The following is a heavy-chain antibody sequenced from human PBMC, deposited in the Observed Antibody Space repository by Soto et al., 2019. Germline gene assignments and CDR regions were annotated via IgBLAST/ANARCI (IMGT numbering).Heavy chain of an antibody. CDR1: GFSLSTSGAG. CDR2: ISWKDEK. V-gene: IGHV2-5*01. CDR3: AHRYGGNYYRWYFDS. D-gene: IGHD1-26*01. J-gene: IGHJ4*02. Sequence: QITLKESGPTLVKPTQTLTVTCTFSGFSLSTSGAGVGVIRQSPGKSPEWLALISWKDEKRYNPGLKSRLTITKETSKHQVVLTMTDLDPVDTATYFCAHRYGGNYYRWYFDSWGQGTLVTVSS.